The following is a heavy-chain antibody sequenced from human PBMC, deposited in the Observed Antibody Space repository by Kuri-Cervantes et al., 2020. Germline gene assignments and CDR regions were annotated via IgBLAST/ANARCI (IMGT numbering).Heavy chain of an antibody. CDR2: ISAYNGNT. CDR1: GYTFTSYG. D-gene: IGHD3-3*01. CDR3: ARTSPNDFWSGYLVYYYYYYMDV. J-gene: IGHJ6*03. V-gene: IGHV1-18*01. Sequence: ASVKVSCKASGYTFTSYGISWVRQAPGQGLEWMGWISAYNGNTNYAQKLQGRVTMTTDTSISTAYMELSSLRSEDTAVYYCARTSPNDFWSGYLVYYYYYYMDVWGKGTTVTVSS.